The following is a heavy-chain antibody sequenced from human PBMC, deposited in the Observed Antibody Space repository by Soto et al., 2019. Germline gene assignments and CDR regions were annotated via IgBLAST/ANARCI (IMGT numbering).Heavy chain of an antibody. J-gene: IGHJ6*02. CDR1: GGSFSGYY. D-gene: IGHD2-8*01. V-gene: IGHV4-34*01. Sequence: QVQLQQWGAGLLKPSKTLSLTCAVYGGSFSGYYWSWIRQPPGKGLEWIGEINHSGSTNYNPSLKSRVTISVDTSKNQFSLKLSSVTAADTAVYYCAITTGYAGRGMDVWGQGTTVTVSS. CDR3: AITTGYAGRGMDV. CDR2: INHSGST.